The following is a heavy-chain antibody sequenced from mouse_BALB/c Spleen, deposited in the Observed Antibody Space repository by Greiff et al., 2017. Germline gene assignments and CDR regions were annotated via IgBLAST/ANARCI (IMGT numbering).Heavy chain of an antibody. J-gene: IGHJ4*01. Sequence: EVKLMESGGGLVKPGGSLKLSCAASGFTFSSYAMSWVRQTPEKRLEWVASISSGGSTYYPDSVKGRFTISRDNARNILYLQMSSLRSEDTAMYYCARGYGNYAMDYWVKEPQSPSPQ. CDR1: GFTFSSYA. V-gene: IGHV5-6-5*01. CDR3: ARGYGNYAMDY. D-gene: IGHD2-1*01. CDR2: ISSGGST.